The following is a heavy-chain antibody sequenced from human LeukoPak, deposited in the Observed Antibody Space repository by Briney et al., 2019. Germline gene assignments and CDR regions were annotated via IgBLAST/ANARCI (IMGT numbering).Heavy chain of an antibody. CDR1: GYTFTSYG. D-gene: IGHD7-27*01. CDR2: ISTYNGNT. Sequence: GASVKVSCKASGYTFTSYGFSWVRQAPGQGLEWMGWISTYNGNTNYAQKLQGRVTMTTDTSTSTAYMNLRSLRSDDTAVYYCARDSNWGSDYYYGMGVWGQGKMVTVSS. CDR3: ARDSNWGSDYYYGMGV. J-gene: IGHJ6*02. V-gene: IGHV1-18*01.